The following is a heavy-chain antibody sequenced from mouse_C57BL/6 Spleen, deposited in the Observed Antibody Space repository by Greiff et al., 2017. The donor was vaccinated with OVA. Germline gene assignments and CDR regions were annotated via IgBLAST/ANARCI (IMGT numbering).Heavy chain of an antibody. D-gene: IGHD5-1*01. CDR3: ARRGVLPYAMDY. CDR1: GYTFTSYW. V-gene: IGHV1-52*01. CDR2: IDPSDSET. J-gene: IGHJ4*01. Sequence: QVQLKQPGAELVRPGSSVKLSCKASGYTFTSYWMHWVKQRPIQGLEWIGNIDPSDSETHYNQKFKDKATLTVDKSSSTAYMQLSSLTSEDSAVYYCARRGVLPYAMDYWGQGTSVTVSS.